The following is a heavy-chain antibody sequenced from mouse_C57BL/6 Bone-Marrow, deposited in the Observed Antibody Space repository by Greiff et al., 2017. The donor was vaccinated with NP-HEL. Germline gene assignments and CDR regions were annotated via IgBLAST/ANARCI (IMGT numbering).Heavy chain of an antibody. CDR2: IYPRSGNT. J-gene: IGHJ2*01. CDR3: ARWLLVTYYLDY. V-gene: IGHV1-81*01. CDR1: GYTFTSYG. D-gene: IGHD2-3*01. Sequence: VQLQQSGAELARPGASVKLSCKASGYTFTSYGISWVKQRTGQGLEWIGEIYPRSGNTYYNEKFKGKATLTADKSSSTAYMELRSLTSEDSAVYFCARWLLVTYYLDYWGQGTTLTVSS.